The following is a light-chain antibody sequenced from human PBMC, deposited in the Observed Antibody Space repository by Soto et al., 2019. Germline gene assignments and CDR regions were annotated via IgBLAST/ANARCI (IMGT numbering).Light chain of an antibody. CDR3: CAYAGSSALL. CDR1: SSDVGTFNY. V-gene: IGLV2-11*01. J-gene: IGLJ2*01. CDR2: DVT. Sequence: QSALSQPRSVSGSPGQSVTVSCTGTSSDVGTFNYVSWYQLHPGEAPKLIIYDVTEQPSGVPDRFSGSRSGNTASLTISGLQAEDEADYHCCAYAGSSALLFGGGTKLTVL.